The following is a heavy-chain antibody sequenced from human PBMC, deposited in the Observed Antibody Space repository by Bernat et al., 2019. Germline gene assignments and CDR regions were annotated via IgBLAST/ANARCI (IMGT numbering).Heavy chain of an antibody. Sequence: EGHLVESGGASVKPGGSLRLSCAASGFTFSNAWMTWVRQAPGKGLEWVGRIKSNSVGGTTDYAAPVKGRFTISRDDSKNTVFLQMNSLKTEDTAVYYCTTDHKDGYILDWGQGTLVTVSS. CDR2: IKSNSVGGTT. CDR1: GFTFSNAW. J-gene: IGHJ1*01. CDR3: TTDHKDGYILD. D-gene: IGHD5-24*01. V-gene: IGHV3-15*02.